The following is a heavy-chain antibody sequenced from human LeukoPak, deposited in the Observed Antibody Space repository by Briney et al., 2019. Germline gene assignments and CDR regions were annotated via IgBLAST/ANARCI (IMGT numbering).Heavy chain of an antibody. CDR3: ARERGEGVTLDY. CDR2: ISSSSSYI. D-gene: IGHD3-16*01. Sequence: GGSLRLSCAASGFTFSSYSMNWVRQAPGKGLEWVSSISSSSSYIYYADSVKGRFTISRDNAKNSLYLQMNSLRAEDTAVYYCARERGEGVTLDYWGQGTLVTVSS. V-gene: IGHV3-21*01. CDR1: GFTFSSYS. J-gene: IGHJ4*02.